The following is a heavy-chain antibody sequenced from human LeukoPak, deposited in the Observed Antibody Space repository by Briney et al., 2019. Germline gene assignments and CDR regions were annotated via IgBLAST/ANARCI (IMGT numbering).Heavy chain of an antibody. D-gene: IGHD3-3*01. V-gene: IGHV1-46*01. J-gene: IGHJ3*02. CDR2: INPSGGST. Sequence: ASVKVSCEASGYTFISYYMHWVRQAPGQGLEWMGIINPSGGSTGYAQKFQGRVTMTRDMSTSTAYMELSSLRSEDTAVYYCARMIVLRFSERGAFDIWGQGTMVTVSS. CDR3: ARMIVLRFSERGAFDI. CDR1: GYTFISYY.